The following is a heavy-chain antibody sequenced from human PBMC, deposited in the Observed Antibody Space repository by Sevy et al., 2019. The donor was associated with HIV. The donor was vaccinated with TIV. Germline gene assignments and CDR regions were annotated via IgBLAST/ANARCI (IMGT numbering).Heavy chain of an antibody. V-gene: IGHV3-30-3*01. Sequence: GGSLRLSCAASGFTFSSYDMHWVRQAPGKGLEWVAVISYDGSNKYYADSVKGRFTISRDNSKNTLYLQMNSLRAEDTAVYYCAREGVDTAMVAMYFDYWGQGTLVTVSS. J-gene: IGHJ4*02. D-gene: IGHD5-18*01. CDR2: ISYDGSNK. CDR1: GFTFSSYD. CDR3: AREGVDTAMVAMYFDY.